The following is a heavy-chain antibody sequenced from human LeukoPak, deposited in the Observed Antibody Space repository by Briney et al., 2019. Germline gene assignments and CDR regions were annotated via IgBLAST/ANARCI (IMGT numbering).Heavy chain of an antibody. Sequence: ASVKVSCKTSGGTFNSYAISWVRQAPGQGLEWVGGITAIFRTTNYAQKFQGRVTITAGESMSTVYMELSSLRSEDTAVYYCARHSGYHSTMYLDYWGQGTLVTVSS. J-gene: IGHJ4*02. V-gene: IGHV1-69*13. CDR2: ITAIFRTT. CDR1: GGTFNSYA. D-gene: IGHD3-22*01. CDR3: ARHSGYHSTMYLDY.